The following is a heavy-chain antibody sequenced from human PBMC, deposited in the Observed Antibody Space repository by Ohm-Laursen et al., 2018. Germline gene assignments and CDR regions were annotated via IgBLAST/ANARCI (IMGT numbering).Heavy chain of an antibody. Sequence: SLRLSCAASGFTFSSYGMHWVRQAPGKGLEWVSAISPIGATYYADSVKGRLTISGDNSKNTLYLQMNTLRTEDTAVYYCAKAQPPQFVTYGMDVWGQGTTVTVSS. J-gene: IGHJ6*02. V-gene: IGHV3-NL1*01. CDR3: AKAQPPQFVTYGMDV. CDR1: GFTFSSYG. D-gene: IGHD6-6*01. CDR2: ISPIGAT.